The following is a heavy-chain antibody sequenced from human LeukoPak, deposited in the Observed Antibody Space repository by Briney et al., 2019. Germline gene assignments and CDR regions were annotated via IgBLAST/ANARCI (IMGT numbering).Heavy chain of an antibody. CDR1: GFTFSSYG. CDR2: IRYDGSNK. D-gene: IGHD6-13*01. Sequence: GGSLRLSCAASGFTFSSYGMHWVRQAPGKGLEWVAFIRYDGSNKYYADSVKGRFTISRDNSKNTLYLQMNSLRAEDTAVYYCAKGGRSSWYGISDYYYYYYMDVWGKGTTVTVSS. CDR3: AKGGRSSWYGISDYYYYYYMDV. V-gene: IGHV3-30*02. J-gene: IGHJ6*03.